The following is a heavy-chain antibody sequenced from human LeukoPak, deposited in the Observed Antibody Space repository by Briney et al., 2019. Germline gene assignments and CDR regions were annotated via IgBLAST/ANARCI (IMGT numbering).Heavy chain of an antibody. CDR3: AREGSYYYDSSGYYLA. D-gene: IGHD3-22*01. V-gene: IGHV1-69*13. Sequence: ASVKVSCKASGGTFISYAISWVRQAPGQGLEWMGGIIPIFGTANYAQKFQGRVTITADESTSTAYMELSSLRSEDTAVYYCAREGSYYYDSSGYYLAWGQGTLVTVSS. CDR2: IIPIFGTA. CDR1: GGTFISYA. J-gene: IGHJ5*02.